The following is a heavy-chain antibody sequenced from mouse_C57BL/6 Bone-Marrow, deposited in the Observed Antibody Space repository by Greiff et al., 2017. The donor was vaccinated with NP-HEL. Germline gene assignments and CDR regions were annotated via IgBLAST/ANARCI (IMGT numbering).Heavy chain of an antibody. J-gene: IGHJ1*03. CDR1: GFTFSDYG. V-gene: IGHV5-15*01. Sequence: VQLKESGGGLVQPGASLKLSCAASGFTFSDYGMAWVRQAPRKGPEWVAFISNLAYSIYYADTVTGRFTISRENATNTLYLEMRSLRSEDTAMYYCAREGRRDWYFDVWGTGTTVTVSS. CDR3: AREGRRDWYFDV. CDR2: ISNLAYSI.